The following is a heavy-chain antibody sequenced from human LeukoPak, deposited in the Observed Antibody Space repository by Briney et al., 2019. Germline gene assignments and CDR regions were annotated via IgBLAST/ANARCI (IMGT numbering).Heavy chain of an antibody. CDR3: ARVGDIVVVPAAIHFDY. V-gene: IGHV4-34*01. Sequence: SETLSLTCAVYGGSFSRYYWSWIRQPPGKGLEWIGEINHSGSTNYNPSLKSRVTISVDTSKNQFSLKLSSVTAADTAVYYCARVGDIVVVPAAIHFDYWGQGTLVTVSS. CDR1: GGSFSRYY. D-gene: IGHD2-2*02. J-gene: IGHJ4*02. CDR2: INHSGST.